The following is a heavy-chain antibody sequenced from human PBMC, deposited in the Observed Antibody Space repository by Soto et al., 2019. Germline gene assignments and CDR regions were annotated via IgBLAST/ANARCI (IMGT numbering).Heavy chain of an antibody. J-gene: IGHJ4*02. CDR1: GFTFSSYA. D-gene: IGHD2-15*01. Sequence: GGSLSLSCAASGFTFSSYAMSWVRQAPGKGLEWVSATSGSGGSTYYADSVKGRFTISRDNSRNTLYLQMNSLRAEDTAVYYCAKPNLYCSSSSCYDYWGQGTLVTVSS. CDR3: AKPNLYCSSSSCYDY. CDR2: TSGSGGST. V-gene: IGHV3-23*01.